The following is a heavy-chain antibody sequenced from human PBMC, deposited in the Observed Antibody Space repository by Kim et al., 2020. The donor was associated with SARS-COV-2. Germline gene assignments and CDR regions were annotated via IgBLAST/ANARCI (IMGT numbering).Heavy chain of an antibody. CDR3: ARGEGEENYDFWSGYYRYYYYMDV. CDR1: GGSISSYY. CDR2: IYYSGST. V-gene: IGHV4-59*01. Sequence: SETLSLTCTVSGGSISSYYWSWIRQPPGKGLEWIGYIYYSGSTNYNPSLKSRVTISVDTSKNQFSLKLSSVTAADTAVYYCARGEGEENYDFWSGYYRYYYYMDVWGKGTTVTVSS. D-gene: IGHD3-3*01. J-gene: IGHJ6*03.